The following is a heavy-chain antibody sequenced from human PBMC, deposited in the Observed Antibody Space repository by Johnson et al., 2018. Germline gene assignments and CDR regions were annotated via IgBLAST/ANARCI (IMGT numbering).Heavy chain of an antibody. V-gene: IGHV3-15*01. CDR3: NTDKSSGDCGGDCYRGRAFDI. D-gene: IGHD2-21*02. CDR1: GFTFSNAW. Sequence: VQLVESGGGLVKPGGSLRLSCVASGFTFSNAWMSWVRQAPGKGLEWVGRIKSKTDGGTIDYAAPVKGRFTISRDDSKNTLYLQMNSLNTEDTALYYCNTDKSSGDCGGDCYRGRAFDIWGQGTMVTVSS. CDR2: IKSKTDGGTI. J-gene: IGHJ3*02.